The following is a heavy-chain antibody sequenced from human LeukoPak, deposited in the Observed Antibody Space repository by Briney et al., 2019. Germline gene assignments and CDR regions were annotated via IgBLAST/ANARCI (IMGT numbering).Heavy chain of an antibody. Sequence: GGSLRLSCAASGFTFSSYSMNWVRQAPGKGLGWVSSISSSSSYIYYADSVKGRFTISRDNAKNSLYLQMNSLRAEDTAVYYCAKDRRYDPPWSFDYWGQGTLVTVSS. CDR2: ISSSSSYI. D-gene: IGHD5-12*01. V-gene: IGHV3-21*01. J-gene: IGHJ4*02. CDR3: AKDRRYDPPWSFDY. CDR1: GFTFSSYS.